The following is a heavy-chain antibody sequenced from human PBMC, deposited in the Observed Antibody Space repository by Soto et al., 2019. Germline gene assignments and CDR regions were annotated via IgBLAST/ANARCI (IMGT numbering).Heavy chain of an antibody. Sequence: QVQLLQSGAEVKRSGTSVKVSCKAAAGTFRSYAMSWVRQAPGQGLEWMGGIIPMFGTPNYAQNFKGRLTITADESTRTAYMGLSSLRSEDTAVYSCARSVVGVIAFGSQYYGMDAWGQGTTVTVS. CDR1: AGTFRSYA. J-gene: IGHJ6*02. CDR3: ARSVVGVIAFGSQYYGMDA. V-gene: IGHV1-69*01. CDR2: IIPMFGTP. D-gene: IGHD2-21*01.